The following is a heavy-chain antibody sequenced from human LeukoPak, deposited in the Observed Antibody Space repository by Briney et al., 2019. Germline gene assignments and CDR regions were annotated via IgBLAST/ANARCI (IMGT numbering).Heavy chain of an antibody. CDR2: ISSSSSTI. J-gene: IGHJ6*02. V-gene: IGHV3-48*01. CDR1: GFTFSSYR. D-gene: IGHD4-11*01. Sequence: GGSLRLSCAASGFTFSSYRMTWVRQAPGKGLEWVSYISSSSSTIYYADSVKGRFTISRDNAKNSLYLQMNSLRAEDTAVYYCARDTVTQSGYYYYGMDVWGQGTTVTVSS. CDR3: ARDTVTQSGYYYYGMDV.